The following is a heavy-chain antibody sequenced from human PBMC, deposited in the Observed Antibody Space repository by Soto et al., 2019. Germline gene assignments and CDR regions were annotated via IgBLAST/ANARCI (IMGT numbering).Heavy chain of an antibody. V-gene: IGHV3-11*01. CDR3: ASGTNGAFFVY. CDR1: GFTYSDYF. D-gene: IGHD2-8*01. J-gene: IGHJ4*02. CDR2: ISSRSSTI. Sequence: GGSLRLSCAASGFTYSDYFMSWICQAPGKGLEWVSYISSRSSTIFYADSVKGRFTISRDNVKNSLYLQMNSLRAEDTAVYYCASGTNGAFFVYWGQGILVTVSS.